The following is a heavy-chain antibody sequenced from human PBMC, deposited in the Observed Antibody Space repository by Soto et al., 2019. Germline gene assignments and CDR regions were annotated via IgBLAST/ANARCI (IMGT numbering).Heavy chain of an antibody. V-gene: IGHV3-33*01. CDR1: GFTFSSYG. Sequence: QVQLVESGGGVVQPGRSLRLSCAASGFTFSSYGMHWVRQAPGKGLEWVAVIWYDGSNKFYADSVKGRFTISRDNSKNTLYLQMNSLRAEDTAVYFCAREVLHTFDIWGQGTLVTVSS. CDR2: IWYDGSNK. CDR3: AREVLHTFDI. J-gene: IGHJ3*02.